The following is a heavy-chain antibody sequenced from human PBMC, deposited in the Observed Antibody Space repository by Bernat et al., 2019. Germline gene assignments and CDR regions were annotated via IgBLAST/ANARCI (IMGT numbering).Heavy chain of an antibody. CDR2: IWYDGSNK. CDR3: ARDLSRLNSSSWYGLDY. J-gene: IGHJ4*02. Sequence: QVQLVESGGGVVQPGRSLRLSCAASGFTFSSYGMHWVRQAPGKGLEWVAVIWYDGSNKYYADSVKGRFTISRDNSKNTLYLQMNSLRAEDTAVYYCARDLSRLNSSSWYGLDYWGQGTLVTVSS. D-gene: IGHD6-13*01. V-gene: IGHV3-33*01. CDR1: GFTFSSYG.